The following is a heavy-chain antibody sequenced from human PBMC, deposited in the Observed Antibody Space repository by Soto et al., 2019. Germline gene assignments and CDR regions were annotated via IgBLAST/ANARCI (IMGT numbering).Heavy chain of an antibody. CDR3: ASELTYYYNSSLWGMEV. Sequence: SETLSLTCAVSGGSISSSNWWSWVRQPPGKGLEWIGEIYHSGSTNYNPSLKSRVTISVDKSKNQFSLKLSSVTAADTAVYYCASELTYYYNSSLWGMEVWCQGATVTVSS. CDR1: GGSISSSNW. V-gene: IGHV4-4*02. CDR2: IYHSGST. D-gene: IGHD3-22*01. J-gene: IGHJ6*02.